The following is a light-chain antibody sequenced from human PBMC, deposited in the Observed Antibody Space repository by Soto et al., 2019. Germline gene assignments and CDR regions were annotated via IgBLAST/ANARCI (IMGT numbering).Light chain of an antibody. J-gene: IGLJ1*01. CDR1: SSDVGGYNY. CDR3: CSYAASNTFV. V-gene: IGLV2-11*01. Sequence: QSALTQPRSVSGSPGQSVTISCTGTSSDVGGYNYVSWYQQYSGKAPKVMIYDVSKRPSGVPDHFSGSKSGNTASLTISGLQAEDEADYYCCSYAASNTFVFGTGTKLTVL. CDR2: DVS.